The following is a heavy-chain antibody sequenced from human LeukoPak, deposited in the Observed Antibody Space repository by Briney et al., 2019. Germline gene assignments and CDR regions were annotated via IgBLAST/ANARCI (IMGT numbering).Heavy chain of an antibody. CDR2: TRPSSGRT. V-gene: IGHV1-46*01. Sequence: ASVKVSCKTSGYTFTNYYMHWVRQAPGQGPEWMGITRPSSGRTQYTQKFQGRVTMTWDMSSSTCYMELSSLTSDDTAVYYCAREGPDTYNFDFCGQGTLVTVSS. CDR3: AREGPDTYNFDF. D-gene: IGHD5-18*01. J-gene: IGHJ4*02. CDR1: GYTFTNYY.